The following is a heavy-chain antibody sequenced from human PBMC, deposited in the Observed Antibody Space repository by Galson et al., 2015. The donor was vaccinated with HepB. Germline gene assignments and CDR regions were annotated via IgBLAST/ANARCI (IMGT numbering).Heavy chain of an antibody. CDR3: AKDPGGFQLLFSWFDP. Sequence: SLRLSCAASGFTFSRYGLHWVRQAPGKGLEWVAVVSYDGSDKYYTDSVKGRFTISRDNSKNTLFLQMNSLRVEDTAVYYCAKDPGGFQLLFSWFDPWGQGTLVTVSS. V-gene: IGHV3-30*18. J-gene: IGHJ5*02. CDR2: VSYDGSDK. CDR1: GFTFSRYG. D-gene: IGHD3-16*01.